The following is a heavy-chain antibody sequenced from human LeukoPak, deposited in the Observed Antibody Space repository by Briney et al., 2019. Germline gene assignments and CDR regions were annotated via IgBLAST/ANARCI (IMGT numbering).Heavy chain of an antibody. CDR3: ARDFQYCSGGSCYSEWFDP. Sequence: SETLSLTCTVSGGSISSHYWSWIRQPPGKGLEWIGYIYYSGSTYYNPSLKSRVTISVDTSKNQFSLKLSSVTAADTAVYYCARDFQYCSGGSCYSEWFDPWGQGTLVTVSS. J-gene: IGHJ5*02. V-gene: IGHV4-59*11. CDR1: GGSISSHY. D-gene: IGHD2-15*01. CDR2: IYYSGST.